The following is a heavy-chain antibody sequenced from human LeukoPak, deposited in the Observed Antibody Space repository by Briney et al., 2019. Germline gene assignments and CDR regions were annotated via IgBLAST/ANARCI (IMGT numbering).Heavy chain of an antibody. J-gene: IGHJ4*02. CDR1: GGSMSGYY. D-gene: IGHD5-12*01. CDR3: AKDRTAGYDGLVDY. V-gene: IGHV4-59*01. Sequence: PSETLSLTCTVSGGSMSGYYWSWIRQPPGKGLEWIGYVYYSGSTKYNPSLESRVTISVDTSNSQFSLRLTSVTAEDTAVYYCAKDRTAGYDGLVDYWGQGTLVTVSS. CDR2: VYYSGST.